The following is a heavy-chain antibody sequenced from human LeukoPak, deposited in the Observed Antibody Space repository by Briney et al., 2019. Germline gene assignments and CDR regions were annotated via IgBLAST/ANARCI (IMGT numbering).Heavy chain of an antibody. CDR2: ISSSSSYI. D-gene: IGHD3-22*01. Sequence: GGSLRLSCAASGFTFSSYSMNWVRQAPGKGLEWVSSISSSSSYIYYADSVKGRFTISRDNAKNSLYLQMNSLRAEDTAVYYCAREYYYDSSGSYAFDIWGEGTMVTVSS. CDR3: AREYYYDSSGSYAFDI. J-gene: IGHJ3*02. V-gene: IGHV3-21*01. CDR1: GFTFSSYS.